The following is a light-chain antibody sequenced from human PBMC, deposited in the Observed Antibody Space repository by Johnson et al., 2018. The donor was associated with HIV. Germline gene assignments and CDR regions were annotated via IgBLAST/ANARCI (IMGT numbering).Light chain of an antibody. CDR3: ATWDSTLSAGGV. CDR1: SSNIGNNY. CDR2: ENN. V-gene: IGLV1-51*02. Sequence: QSVLTQPPSVSAAPGQKVTISCSGSSSNIGNNYVSWYQQLPGTAPTLLIYENNKRPSGIPDRFSGSKSGTSATLGITGLQTGDAADYYCATWDSTLSAGGVFGTGTKVTVL. J-gene: IGLJ1*01.